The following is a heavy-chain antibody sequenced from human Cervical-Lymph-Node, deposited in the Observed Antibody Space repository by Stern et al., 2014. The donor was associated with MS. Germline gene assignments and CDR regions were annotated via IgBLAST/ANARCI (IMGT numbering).Heavy chain of an antibody. V-gene: IGHV1-2*04. CDR1: GYIFTGYY. D-gene: IGHD1-1*01. Sequence: QMQLVQSGTDVQKPGASVKVSCKASGYIFTGYYLHWLRQAPGQGLEGMGWIQPKSGETEYSQQFQDWVTMTRDTSITTAYMELSRLRSDDTAVYYCARALDGDSWFFDLWGRGTLVTVSS. CDR2: IQPKSGET. CDR3: ARALDGDSWFFDL. J-gene: IGHJ2*01.